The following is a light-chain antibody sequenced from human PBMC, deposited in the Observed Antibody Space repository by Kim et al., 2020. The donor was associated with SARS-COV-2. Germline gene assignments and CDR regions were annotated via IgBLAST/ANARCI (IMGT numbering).Light chain of an antibody. CDR1: SSDVGGYDY. Sequence: LTQPRSVSGSPRQSVTISCTGTSSDVGGYDYVSWYQQHPGKAPKLMIYNVSKRPSGVPDRFSGSKSGNTASLTISGLQAEDEADYYCCSYVGIFSEVFGGGTQLTVL. CDR3: CSYVGIFSEV. CDR2: NVS. V-gene: IGLV2-11*01. J-gene: IGLJ2*01.